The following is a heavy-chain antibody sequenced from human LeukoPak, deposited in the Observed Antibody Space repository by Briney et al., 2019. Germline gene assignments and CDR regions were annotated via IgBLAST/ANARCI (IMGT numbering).Heavy chain of an antibody. CDR1: GFTFSSYA. J-gene: IGHJ4*02. Sequence: AGGSLRLSCAASGFTFSSYAMSWVRRAPGKGLEWVSAISGSVGSAYYADSVKGRFTISRDNSKNTLYLQMNSLRAEDTAVYYCAKGVLISRDGYNRGHYFDYWGQGTLVTVSS. CDR2: ISGSVGSA. V-gene: IGHV3-23*01. D-gene: IGHD5-24*01. CDR3: AKGVLISRDGYNRGHYFDY.